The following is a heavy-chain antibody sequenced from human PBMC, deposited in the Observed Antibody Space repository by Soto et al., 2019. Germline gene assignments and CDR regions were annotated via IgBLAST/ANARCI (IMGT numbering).Heavy chain of an antibody. Sequence: SETLSLTCTVSGGSISSGDYYWSWIRQPPGKGLEWIGYIYYSGSTYYNPSLKSRVTISVDTSKNQFSLKLSSVTAADTAVYYCARALQQGSFMDVWGQGTTVTV. D-gene: IGHD4-4*01. CDR3: ARALQQGSFMDV. V-gene: IGHV4-30-4*01. J-gene: IGHJ6*02. CDR2: IYYSGST. CDR1: GGSISSGDYY.